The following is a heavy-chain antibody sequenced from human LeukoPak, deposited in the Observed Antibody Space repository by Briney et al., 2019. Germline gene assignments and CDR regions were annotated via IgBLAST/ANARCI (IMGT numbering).Heavy chain of an antibody. D-gene: IGHD2-21*02. CDR2: IYLGDSDT. Sequence: GESLKISCKVSGYRLSNYWIGWVRRMPGKGLEWMGNIYLGDSDTRYSPSSQGQVTISADKSISTAYLQWSSLKASDSAMYYCARSYCGGDCNFDFWGQGTLVTVSS. J-gene: IGHJ4*02. CDR1: GYRLSNYW. V-gene: IGHV5-51*01. CDR3: ARSYCGGDCNFDF.